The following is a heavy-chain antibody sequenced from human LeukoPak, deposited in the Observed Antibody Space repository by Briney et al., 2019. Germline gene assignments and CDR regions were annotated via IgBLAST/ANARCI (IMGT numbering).Heavy chain of an antibody. J-gene: IGHJ4*02. V-gene: IGHV3-48*01. D-gene: IGHD6-6*01. CDR3: ARGPYTSSNYFDY. CDR1: GITFSDYS. Sequence: GGSLRLSCVGTGITFSDYSLNWVRQAPGKGLEWLSYISSSTGTISYADSVKGRFTISRDNAKNSLYLQMNSLRAEDTAAYYCARGPYTSSNYFDYWGQGTLVTVSS. CDR2: ISSSTGTI.